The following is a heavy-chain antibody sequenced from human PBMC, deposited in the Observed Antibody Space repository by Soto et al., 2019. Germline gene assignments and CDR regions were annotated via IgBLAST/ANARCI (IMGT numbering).Heavy chain of an antibody. CDR3: ASRWGYSFDY. CDR2: SYYSGST. Sequence: QLQLQESGPGLVKPSETLSLTCTVSGGSISSYYWGWIRRPPGKGLEWIGSSYYSGSTNYHPSLNSGVTIAVDTSKNRFSLQLSSVTAADTAVYYCASRWGYSFDYWGQGTLVTVSS. J-gene: IGHJ4*02. CDR1: GGSISSYY. D-gene: IGHD7-27*01. V-gene: IGHV4-39*01.